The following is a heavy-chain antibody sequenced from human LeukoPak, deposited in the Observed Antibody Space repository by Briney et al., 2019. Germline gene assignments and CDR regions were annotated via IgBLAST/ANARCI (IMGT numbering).Heavy chain of an antibody. CDR1: GGSFSGYY. Sequence: PSETLSLTCAVYGGSFSGYYWSWIRQPPGKGLEWIGEINHSGSTNYNPSLKSRVTISVDTSKNQFSLKLGSVTAADTAVYYCASTPAAGPFDYWGQGTLVTVSS. CDR3: ASTPAAGPFDY. CDR2: INHSGST. J-gene: IGHJ4*02. D-gene: IGHD6-13*01. V-gene: IGHV4-34*01.